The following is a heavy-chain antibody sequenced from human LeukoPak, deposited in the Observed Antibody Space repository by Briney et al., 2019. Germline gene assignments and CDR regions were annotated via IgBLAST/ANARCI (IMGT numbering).Heavy chain of an antibody. V-gene: IGHV4-59*08. CDR1: GVSISSYY. J-gene: IGHJ4*02. Sequence: SETLSLTCTVSGVSISSYYWSWIRQPPGKGLEWIGYIYYSGSTNYNPSLKSRVTISVDTSKNQFSLKLSSVTAADTAVYYCARLPGMVRGAAQRYYFDYWGQGTLVAVSS. CDR3: ARLPGMVRGAAQRYYFDY. CDR2: IYYSGST. D-gene: IGHD3-10*01.